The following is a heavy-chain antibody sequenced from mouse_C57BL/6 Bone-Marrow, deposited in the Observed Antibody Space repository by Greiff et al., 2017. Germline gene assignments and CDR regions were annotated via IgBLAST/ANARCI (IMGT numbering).Heavy chain of an antibody. V-gene: IGHV5-15*01. CDR2: LSNLAYSI. Sequence: EVKLMESGGGLVQPGGSLKLSCAASGFTFSDYGMAWVRQAPRKGPEWVAFLSNLAYSIYYADTVTGRFTISRENAKNTLYLEMSSLRSEDTAMYYCARTVYYYGSRYFDVWGTGTTVTVSS. D-gene: IGHD1-1*01. CDR1: GFTFSDYG. CDR3: ARTVYYYGSRYFDV. J-gene: IGHJ1*03.